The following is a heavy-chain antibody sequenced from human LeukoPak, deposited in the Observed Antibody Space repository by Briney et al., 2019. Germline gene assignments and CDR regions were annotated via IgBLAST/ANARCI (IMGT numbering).Heavy chain of an antibody. D-gene: IGHD1-1*01. CDR1: GFIFSGSW. Sequence: GGSLRLSCTASGFIFSGSWMAWIRQAPGKGLEWVAIIKKDGSEKYYVDSMKGRFTISRDNAKNSLFLQMNSLRAEDTAIYYCARSLTTLTYEGYWGQGTLVTVSS. J-gene: IGHJ4*02. CDR2: IKKDGSEK. CDR3: ARSLTTLTYEGY. V-gene: IGHV3-7*01.